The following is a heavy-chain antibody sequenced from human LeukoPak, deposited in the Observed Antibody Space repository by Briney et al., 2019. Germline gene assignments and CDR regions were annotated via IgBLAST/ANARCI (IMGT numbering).Heavy chain of an antibody. CDR2: IYYTGKN. CDR3: VRRDTGWNYFDY. J-gene: IGHJ4*02. V-gene: IGHV4-59*08. D-gene: IGHD6-19*01. Sequence: KSSETLSLTCAVSGGFINSHYWGWIRQPPGKGLQWIGDIYYTGKNNYNPSLKSRVTISLDTSKDHLSLNLTSVLAADTAIYYCVRRDTGWNYFDYWGQGILVTVSS. CDR1: GGFINSHY.